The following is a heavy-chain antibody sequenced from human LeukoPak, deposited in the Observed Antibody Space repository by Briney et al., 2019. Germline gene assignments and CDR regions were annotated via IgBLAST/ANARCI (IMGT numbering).Heavy chain of an antibody. D-gene: IGHD3-16*02. J-gene: IGHJ4*02. V-gene: IGHV3-48*01. CDR1: GFTFDTYA. Sequence: GGSPRLSCAATGFTFDTYAMNWVRQAPGKGLEWLSYISTSAGTIYYADSVKGRFTISRDNVKNSLFLQMNSLRTEDTAMYYCARVAGGELSFDCWGQGTLVTVSS. CDR3: ARVAGGELSFDC. CDR2: ISTSAGTI.